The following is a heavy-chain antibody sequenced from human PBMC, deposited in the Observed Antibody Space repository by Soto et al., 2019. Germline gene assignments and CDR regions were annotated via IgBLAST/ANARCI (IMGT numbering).Heavy chain of an antibody. V-gene: IGHV1-24*01. Sequence: ASVKVSCTVSGYTLTELSMHWVRQAPGKGLEWMGGFDPEDGETIYAQKFQGRVTMTEDTSTDTTYMELSSLRSEDTAVYYCATGKRFGDIDYYYYMDVWGKGTTVTVSS. CDR1: GYTLTELS. J-gene: IGHJ6*03. CDR2: FDPEDGET. CDR3: ATGKRFGDIDYYYYMDV. D-gene: IGHD3-10*01.